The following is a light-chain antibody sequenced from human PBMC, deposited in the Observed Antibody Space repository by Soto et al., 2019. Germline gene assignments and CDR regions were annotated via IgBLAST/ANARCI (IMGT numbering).Light chain of an antibody. CDR1: QDVSSK. J-gene: IGKJ1*01. CDR2: GVS. Sequence: EIVMTQSPATLSVSPGERATLSCRASQDVSSKLAWYQQKPGQAPRLLIYGVSTRATGIPARFSGSGSGTEFTITISSLQSEDFAVYYCQQYNNWPPWTFGQGTKVEIK. CDR3: QQYNNWPPWT. V-gene: IGKV3-15*01.